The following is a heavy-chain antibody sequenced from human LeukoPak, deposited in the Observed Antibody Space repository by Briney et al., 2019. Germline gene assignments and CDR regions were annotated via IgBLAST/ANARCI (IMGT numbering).Heavy chain of an antibody. Sequence: GGSLRLSCAASGFTFSDYSMNWVRQPPGKGLEWVSSISSRSSYISYADSVKGRFTISRDNAKNSLYLEMNSLRAEDTAVYYCVRDTGADYWGQGTLVTVHS. CDR1: GFTFSDYS. D-gene: IGHD1-26*01. CDR2: ISSRSSYI. CDR3: VRDTGADY. J-gene: IGHJ4*02. V-gene: IGHV3-21*01.